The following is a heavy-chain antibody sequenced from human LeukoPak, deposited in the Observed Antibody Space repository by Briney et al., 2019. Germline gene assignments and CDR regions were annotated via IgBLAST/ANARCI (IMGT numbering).Heavy chain of an antibody. CDR2: ISGSDGST. J-gene: IGHJ5*02. V-gene: IGHV3-23*01. CDR1: GYTFSNCA. CDR3: AKGGYDFWSAYQIDL. Sequence: GGSLRLSCAASGYTFSNCAMTWVRQAPGKGLEWVSAISGSDGSTYYSDSVTGRFSISRDNAKNTLYLQMTSLRTDDTAVYYCAKGGYDFWSAYQIDLWAQGTLVTVSS. D-gene: IGHD3-3*01.